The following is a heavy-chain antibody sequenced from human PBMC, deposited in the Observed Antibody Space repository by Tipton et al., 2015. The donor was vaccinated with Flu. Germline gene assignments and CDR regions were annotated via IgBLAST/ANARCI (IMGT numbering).Heavy chain of an antibody. Sequence: LRLSCTVSGGPITNDKYSWSWIRQPAGKGLEWIGRIYTSGSTKYNPSLESRVTISIDTSKNQFSLRLSSVTAADTAVYYCARRLSSVIWSEGFDFWGQGSLVTVSS. J-gene: IGHJ4*02. CDR2: IYTSGST. CDR3: ARRLSSVIWSEGFDF. D-gene: IGHD3-22*01. V-gene: IGHV4-61*02. CDR1: GGPITNDKYS.